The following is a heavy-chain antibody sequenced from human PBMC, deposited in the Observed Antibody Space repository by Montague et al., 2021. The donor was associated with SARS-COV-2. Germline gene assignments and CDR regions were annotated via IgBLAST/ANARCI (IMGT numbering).Heavy chain of an antibody. CDR3: AREARGGAFGGY. CDR2: IDFSGTT. J-gene: IGHJ4*02. Sequence: SETLSLTCTVSGDSISSYYWSCIRQSPGKGLEWIGKIDFSGTTNYNPSRKNRVTMSVDTSKNKFSPQLISVTAADAAVYYCAREARGGAFGGYWGQGTLVTVSS. D-gene: IGHD2-21*01. CDR1: GDSISSYY. V-gene: IGHV4-59*01.